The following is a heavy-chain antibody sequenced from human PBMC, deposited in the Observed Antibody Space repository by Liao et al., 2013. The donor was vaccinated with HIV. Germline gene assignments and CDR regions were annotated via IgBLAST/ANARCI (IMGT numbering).Heavy chain of an antibody. Sequence: QVQLQESGPGLVKPSETLSLTCTVSGASISSYYWSWIRQPAGKGLEWIGRIYTSGSTNYNPSLKSRVTMSVDTSKNQFSLKLSSVTAADTAVYYCARAPEYSSSYLFDYWAEEPVVTVSS. V-gene: IGHV4-4*07. CDR3: ARAPEYSSSYLFDY. CDR2: IYTSGST. D-gene: IGHD6-6*01. J-gene: IGHJ4*02. CDR1: GASISSYY.